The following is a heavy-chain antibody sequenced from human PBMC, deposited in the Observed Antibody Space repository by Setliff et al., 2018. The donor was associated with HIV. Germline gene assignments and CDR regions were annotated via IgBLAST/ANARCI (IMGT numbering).Heavy chain of an antibody. CDR1: GGSISSYY. CDR3: ARDAGYCGGDCYPMVLDV. V-gene: IGHV4-59*12. Sequence: SETLSLTCTVSGGSISSYYWSWIRQPPGKGLEWIGYIYYSGSTHYNPSLKSRVTISVDTSKNQFSLKLSSVTAADTAVYYCARDAGYCGGDCYPMVLDVWGKGTTVTVSS. J-gene: IGHJ6*04. CDR2: IYYSGST. D-gene: IGHD2-21*01.